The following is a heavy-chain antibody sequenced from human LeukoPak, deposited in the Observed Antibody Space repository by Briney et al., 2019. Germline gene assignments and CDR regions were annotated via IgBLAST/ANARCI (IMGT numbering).Heavy chain of an antibody. CDR2: IGTAGDT. CDR1: GFTFSSYG. V-gene: IGHV3-13*01. Sequence: GGSLRLSCAASGFTFSSYGMSWVRQAPGKGLEWVSAIGTAGDTYYPGSVKGRFTISRDNAKNSLYLQMNSLRAEDTAVYYCARRGDYYGSGSPYAFDIWGQGTMVTVSS. CDR3: ARRGDYYGSGSPYAFDI. J-gene: IGHJ3*02. D-gene: IGHD3-10*01.